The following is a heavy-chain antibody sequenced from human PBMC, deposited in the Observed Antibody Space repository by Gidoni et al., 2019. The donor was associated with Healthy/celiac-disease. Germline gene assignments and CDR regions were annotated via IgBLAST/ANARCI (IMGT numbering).Heavy chain of an antibody. CDR2: IKQDGSEK. V-gene: IGHV3-7*01. J-gene: IGHJ3*02. CDR1: GFTFSRYW. CDR3: ARDWYFDI. D-gene: IGHD2-15*01. Sequence: EVQLVESGGGFVQPGGSLRLSCAASGFTFSRYWMSWVRQAPGKGLEWVANIKQDGSEKYYVDSVKGRFTISRDNAKNSLYLQMNSLRDEDTAVYYCARDWYFDIWGQGTMVTVSS.